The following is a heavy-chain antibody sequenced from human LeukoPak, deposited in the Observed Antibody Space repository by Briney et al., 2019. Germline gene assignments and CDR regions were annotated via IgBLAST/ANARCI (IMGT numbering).Heavy chain of an antibody. Sequence: GGSLRLSCAASGFTVSSNYMSWVRQAPGKGLEWVSAISGSGGSTYYADSVKGRFTISRDNSKNTLYLQMNSLRAEDTVVYYCAKDKTTVVTFFDYWGQGTLVTVSS. CDR1: GFTVSSNY. D-gene: IGHD4-23*01. V-gene: IGHV3-23*01. CDR3: AKDKTTVVTFFDY. CDR2: ISGSGGST. J-gene: IGHJ4*02.